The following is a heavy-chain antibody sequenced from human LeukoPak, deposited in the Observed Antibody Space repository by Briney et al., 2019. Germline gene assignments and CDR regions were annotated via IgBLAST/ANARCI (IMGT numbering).Heavy chain of an antibody. D-gene: IGHD3-9*01. V-gene: IGHV3-13*01. Sequence: GGSLRLSCAASGFTFFNDDMHWVRQGLGKGLEWVSAISSAGDTYYPGSVKGRSTISRENAKNSLFLQMNSLTAGDTAVYYCARGNILTGYSIWGQGTLVTVSS. J-gene: IGHJ4*02. CDR1: GFTFFNDD. CDR3: ARGNILTGYSI. CDR2: ISSAGDT.